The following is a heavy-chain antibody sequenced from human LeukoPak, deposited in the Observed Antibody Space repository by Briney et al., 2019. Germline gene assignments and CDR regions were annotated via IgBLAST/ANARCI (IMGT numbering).Heavy chain of an antibody. CDR2: ISYDGSNK. CDR3: ARGGGSTSWYSRNWGSH. V-gene: IGHV3-30*03. Sequence: PGRPLRLSCAASGFTFSSYGMHWVRQASGKGLEWVAVISYDGSNKYYADSVKGRFTISRDNAKNSLYLQMNSLRAEDTAVYYCARGGGSTSWYSRNWGSHWGQGTLVTVSS. D-gene: IGHD2-2*01. CDR1: GFTFSSYG. J-gene: IGHJ4*02.